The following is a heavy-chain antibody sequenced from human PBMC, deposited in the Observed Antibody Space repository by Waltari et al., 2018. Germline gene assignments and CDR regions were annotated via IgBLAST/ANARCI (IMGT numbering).Heavy chain of an antibody. CDR3: ARRLLSWFDP. Sequence: QLQLQESGPGLVKPSETLSLTCTVSGGSISSSSYYWGWIRQPPGKGLEWIGSIYYSGSTYYNPSLKSRVTISVDTSKNQFSLKLGSVTAADTAVYYCARRLLSWFDPWGQGTLVTVSS. CDR2: IYYSGST. V-gene: IGHV4-39*01. CDR1: GGSISSSSYY. D-gene: IGHD3-10*01. J-gene: IGHJ5*02.